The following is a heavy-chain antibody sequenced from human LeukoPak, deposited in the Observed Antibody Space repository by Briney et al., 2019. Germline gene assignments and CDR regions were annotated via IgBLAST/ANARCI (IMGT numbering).Heavy chain of an antibody. J-gene: IGHJ4*02. CDR2: IYYSGST. D-gene: IGHD3-22*01. CDR3: ARENYYDSSGYRDDYFDY. V-gene: IGHV4-61*01. CDR1: GGSVSSASYY. Sequence: SETLSLTCTVSGGSVSSASYYWSWLRQPPGKGLEWIGYIYYSGSTNYNPSLKSRVTISVDTSKNQFSLKLSSVTAADTAVYYCARENYYDSSGYRDDYFDYWGQGTLVTVSS.